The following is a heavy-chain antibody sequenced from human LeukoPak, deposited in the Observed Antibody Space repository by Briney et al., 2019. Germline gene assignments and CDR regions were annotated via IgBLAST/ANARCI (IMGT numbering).Heavy chain of an antibody. CDR1: GGTFSSYA. CDR3: AKADSHRGYSYASLPYYYMDV. CDR2: INPNLGAT. V-gene: IGHV1-2*02. D-gene: IGHD5-18*01. J-gene: IGHJ6*03. Sequence: ASVKVSCKASGGTFSSYAISWVRQAPGQGLEWMGWINPNLGATFYSQKFRGRVTMTRDTSINTAYLELSSLTSDDTAVYFCAKADSHRGYSYASLPYYYMDVWGKGTTVTVSS.